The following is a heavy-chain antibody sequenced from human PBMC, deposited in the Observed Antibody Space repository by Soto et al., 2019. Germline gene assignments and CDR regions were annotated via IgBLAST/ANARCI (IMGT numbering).Heavy chain of an antibody. CDR3: ARGTEGDFNVNL. V-gene: IGHV4-31*03. D-gene: IGHD2-21*01. CDR2: SYYSGST. CDR1: GGPINSDVNY. Sequence: SETLSLTCSVSGGPINSDVNYWIWIRQLPGKGLEWIGYSYYSGSTKYNPSLKSRVTISVDTSKNQFSLKMTSVTAADTAVYYCARGTEGDFNVNLWGQGTLVTVSS. J-gene: IGHJ4*02.